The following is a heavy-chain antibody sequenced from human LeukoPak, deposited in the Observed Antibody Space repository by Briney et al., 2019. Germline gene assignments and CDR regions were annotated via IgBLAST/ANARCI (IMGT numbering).Heavy chain of an antibody. D-gene: IGHD5-24*01. V-gene: IGHV3-23*01. CDR3: AKGDGYFDY. J-gene: IGHJ4*02. CDR1: GFTFSSYA. Sequence: GGSLRLSCAASGFTFSSYAMSWVRQAPGKGLEWVSTISGSGGGTYYADSVKGRFTISRDNSENTLYLQMNFLRAEDTVLYYCAKGDGYFDYWGQGTLVTVPS. CDR2: ISGSGGGT.